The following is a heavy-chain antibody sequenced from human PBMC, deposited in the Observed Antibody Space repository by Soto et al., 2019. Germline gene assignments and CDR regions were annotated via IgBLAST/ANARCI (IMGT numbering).Heavy chain of an antibody. CDR3: ARASRYYWNYMMY. CDR1: GYTFSNDA. CDR2: VSAYNGNT. D-gene: IGHD1-7*01. J-gene: IGHJ4*02. Sequence: QVQLVQSGAEVKKPGASVKVSCKASGYTFSNDAITWVRQAPGQGLEWMGWVSAYNGNTNYAQKFKGRVTMTTDTSTSTAYMEIRSLRYDEPAVYFCARASRYYWNYMMYWGQGTLVTVSS. V-gene: IGHV1-18*01.